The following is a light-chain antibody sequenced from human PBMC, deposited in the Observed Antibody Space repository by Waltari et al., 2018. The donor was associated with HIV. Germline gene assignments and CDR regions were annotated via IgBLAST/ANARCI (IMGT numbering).Light chain of an antibody. Sequence: DIQIPQSPSSLSASVGHRVTITFRASQSIYSYLNWYQLKAGKAPKILISAASRLQSGVPSRFSGSGSRTDFTLTISSLQHDEFVTYYCQQSFSGPRTFGQGTKVEIK. CDR1: QSIYSY. CDR2: AAS. V-gene: IGKV1-39*01. CDR3: QQSFSGPRT. J-gene: IGKJ4*01.